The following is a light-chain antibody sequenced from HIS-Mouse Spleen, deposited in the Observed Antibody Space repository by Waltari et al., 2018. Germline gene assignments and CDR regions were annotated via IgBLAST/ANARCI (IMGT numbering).Light chain of an antibody. J-gene: IGLJ2*01. CDR3: YSTDSSGNHRV. V-gene: IGLV3-10*01. CDR1: ALPKKY. Sequence: SYELTQPPSVSVSPGQTARITCSGDALPKKYAYWYQQKSGQATVLVIYEDSKRPSGIPERFSGSGSGTMASLTISGAQVEDEADYYCYSTDSSGNHRVFGGGTKLTVL. CDR2: EDS.